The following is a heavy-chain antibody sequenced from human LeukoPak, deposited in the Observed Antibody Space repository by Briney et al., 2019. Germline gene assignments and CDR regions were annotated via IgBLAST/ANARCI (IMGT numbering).Heavy chain of an antibody. V-gene: IGHV3-64*01. CDR3: ARSLAFDI. Sequence: GGSLRLSCAASGFTFSSYAMHWVRQAPGKGLEYVSAISSNGGSTYYANSVKGRFTISRDNSKNTLYLQMGSLRAEDMAVYYCARSLAFDIWGQGSMVAVSS. CDR2: ISSNGGST. J-gene: IGHJ3*02. CDR1: GFTFSSYA.